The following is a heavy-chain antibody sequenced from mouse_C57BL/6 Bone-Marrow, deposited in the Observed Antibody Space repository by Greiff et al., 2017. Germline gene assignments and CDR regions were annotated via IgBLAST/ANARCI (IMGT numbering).Heavy chain of an antibody. Sequence: EVKLMESGGGLVQSGRSLRLSCATSGFTFSDFYMEWVRQAPGKGLEWIAASRNKANDYTTEYSASVKGRFIVSRDTSQSILYLQMNALRAEDTAIYYCARDAQHYYGSSYLWYFDVWGTGTTVTVSS. D-gene: IGHD1-1*01. J-gene: IGHJ1*03. V-gene: IGHV7-1*01. CDR1: GFTFSDFY. CDR2: SRNKANDYTT. CDR3: ARDAQHYYGSSYLWYFDV.